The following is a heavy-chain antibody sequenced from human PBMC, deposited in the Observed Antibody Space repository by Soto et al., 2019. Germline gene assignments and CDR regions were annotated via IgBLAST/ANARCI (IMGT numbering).Heavy chain of an antibody. D-gene: IGHD6-19*01. V-gene: IGHV3-30*18. CDR1: GFTFSDYA. Sequence: VQLVESGGGVVQPGRSLRLSCAASGFTFSDYAMHWVRQAPGKGLEWVAVVSHDGRNTHYADSVKGRFTISRDSSKNTVAMEMNSLRAEDTAVYYCAKGGQQWLVTSDFNYWGQGALVTVSS. CDR2: VSHDGRNT. J-gene: IGHJ4*02. CDR3: AKGGQQWLVTSDFNY.